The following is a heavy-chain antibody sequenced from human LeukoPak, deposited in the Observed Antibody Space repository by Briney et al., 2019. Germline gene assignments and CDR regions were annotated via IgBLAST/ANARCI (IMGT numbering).Heavy chain of an antibody. V-gene: IGHV4-31*03. CDR1: GGSISSRNYY. CDR3: ARDRATVVRGITRWSDP. CDR2: IYYSGST. D-gene: IGHD3-10*01. J-gene: IGHJ5*02. Sequence: SETLSLTCTVSGGSISSRNYYWTWIRQHPGKGLEWIGYIYYSGSTYYNPSLKSRLTISVDTSKNQFSLKLRSVTAADTAVYYCARDRATVVRGITRWSDPWGQGTLVTVSS.